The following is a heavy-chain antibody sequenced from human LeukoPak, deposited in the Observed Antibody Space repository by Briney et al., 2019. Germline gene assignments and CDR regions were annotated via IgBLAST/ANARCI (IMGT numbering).Heavy chain of an antibody. CDR1: GFTFDDYA. V-gene: IGHV3-9*01. J-gene: IGHJ4*02. D-gene: IGHD6-19*01. CDR2: ISWNSGSI. Sequence: GGSLRLSCAASGFTFDDYAMHWVRQAPGKGLEWVSGISWNSGSIGYADSVKGRFTISRDNAKNPLYLQMNSLRAEDTALYYCAKDIFIAVAGTLDYWGQGTLVTVSS. CDR3: AKDIFIAVAGTLDY.